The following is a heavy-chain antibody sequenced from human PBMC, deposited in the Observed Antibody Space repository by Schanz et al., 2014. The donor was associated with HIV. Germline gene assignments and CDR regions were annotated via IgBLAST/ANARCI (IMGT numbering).Heavy chain of an antibody. D-gene: IGHD3-10*01. CDR1: GFTFSNFG. CDR2: ISYDGSNK. Sequence: QVQLEESGGAVVRPGGSLRLSCAASGFTFSNFGMHWVRQAPGKGLEWVALISYDGSNKYYSDSVKGRFTISRDNSRNTLYLEMNSLRADDTAVYYCAKDEYYYGSGSYIYFYYGMDVWGQGTTVTVSS. V-gene: IGHV3-30*18. J-gene: IGHJ6*02. CDR3: AKDEYYYGSGSYIYFYYGMDV.